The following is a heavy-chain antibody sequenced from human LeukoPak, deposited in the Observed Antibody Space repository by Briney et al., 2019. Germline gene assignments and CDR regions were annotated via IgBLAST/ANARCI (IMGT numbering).Heavy chain of an antibody. D-gene: IGHD3-10*01. CDR1: GYTFTSYG. V-gene: IGHV1-18*01. Sequence: GASVKVSCKASGYTFTSYGISWVRQAPGQGLEWMGWISAYNGNTNYAQKLQGRVTMTRDTSISTAYMELSRLRSDDTAVYYCARGARDYYASGSYFDYWGQGTLVTVSS. CDR2: ISAYNGNT. J-gene: IGHJ4*02. CDR3: ARGARDYYASGSYFDY.